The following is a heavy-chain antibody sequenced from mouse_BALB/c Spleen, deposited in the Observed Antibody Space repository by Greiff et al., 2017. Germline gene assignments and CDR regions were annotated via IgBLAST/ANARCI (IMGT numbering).Heavy chain of an antibody. D-gene: IGHD1-2*01. CDR1: GYSFTSYW. J-gene: IGHJ4*01. CDR2: IDPSDSET. Sequence: QVQLQQSGPQLVRPGASVKISCKASGYSFTSYWMHWVKQRPGQGLEWIGMIDPSDSETRLNQKFKGKTTLTVDKSSSTAYMQLSSPTSEDSAVYYCAIGYSPCAMDYWGEGTSVTVSS. CDR3: AIGYSPCAMDY. V-gene: IGHV1-74*01.